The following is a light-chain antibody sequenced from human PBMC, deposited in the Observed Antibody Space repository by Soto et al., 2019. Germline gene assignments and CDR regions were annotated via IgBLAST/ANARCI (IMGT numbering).Light chain of an antibody. CDR3: CSYGGYSSSVV. CDR1: SSDVGSYNL. V-gene: IGLV2-23*02. J-gene: IGLJ2*01. Sequence: QSALTQPASVSGSPGQSITISCTGTSSDVGSYNLVSWYQQHPGKAPKVMIYDVTKRPSGVSNRFSGSKSGNTASLTISGLLAEDEADYYCCSYGGYSSSVVFGGGTKVTVL. CDR2: DVT.